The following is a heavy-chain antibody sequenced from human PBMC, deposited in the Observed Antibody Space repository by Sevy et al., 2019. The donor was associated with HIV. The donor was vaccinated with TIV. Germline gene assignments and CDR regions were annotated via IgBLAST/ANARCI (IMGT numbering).Heavy chain of an antibody. CDR2: ISGSGGST. D-gene: IGHD3-10*01. V-gene: IGHV3-23*01. Sequence: GGSLRLSCAASGFTFSSYAMSWVRQAPGKGLEWVSAISGSGGSTYYGDSVKGRFTISRDNPKNTPYLQMDSLRAEDTAVYYCARRGPYGSGSYYPDYFDYWGQGTLVTVSS. CDR1: GFTFSSYA. J-gene: IGHJ4*02. CDR3: ARRGPYGSGSYYPDYFDY.